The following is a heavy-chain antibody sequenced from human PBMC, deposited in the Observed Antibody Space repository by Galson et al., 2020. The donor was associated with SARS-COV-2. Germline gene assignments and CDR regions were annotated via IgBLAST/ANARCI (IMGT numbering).Heavy chain of an antibody. CDR2: INHRGSI. CDR1: GGSFSGYY. J-gene: IGHJ6*02. CDR3: ARGRSGSTWYQTSCGVDV. D-gene: IGHD6-13*01. V-gene: IGHV4-34*01. Sequence: SQTLSLTCAVYGGSFSGYYWTWIRQFPGKGLEWIGEINHRGSINHNPSLTSRVVISVDTSKNQFSLNLTSVTAADTAVYYCARGRSGSTWYQTSCGVDVWGQGTTVTVS.